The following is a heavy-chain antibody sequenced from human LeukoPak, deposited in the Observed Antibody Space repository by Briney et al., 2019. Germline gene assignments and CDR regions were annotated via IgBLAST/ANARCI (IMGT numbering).Heavy chain of an antibody. D-gene: IGHD3-22*01. J-gene: IGHJ3*02. Sequence: GGSLRLSCAASGFTFSSYAMSWVRQAPGKGLEWVSAISGSGGSTYYADSVKGRFTISRDNSKNTLYLQMNSLRAEDTAVYYCAKDPGIDYYDSSGYYTDAFDIWGQGTMVTVSS. CDR1: GFTFSSYA. CDR3: AKDPGIDYYDSSGYYTDAFDI. CDR2: ISGSGGST. V-gene: IGHV3-23*01.